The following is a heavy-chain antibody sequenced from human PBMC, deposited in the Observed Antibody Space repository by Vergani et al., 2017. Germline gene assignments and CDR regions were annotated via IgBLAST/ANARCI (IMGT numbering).Heavy chain of an antibody. CDR2: IFSSGTT. J-gene: IGHJ4*02. V-gene: IGHV4-61*02. CDR1: GGSVRTSIGYY. Sequence: QVQLQESGPGLVKPSQTLSLSCTVSGGSVRTSIGYYWTWIRQPARKTLAWFGEIFSSGTTNYNPSFKNRVTMSVDTSKNQFSLKLNAVTAADTAVYYCARGSRAEGGSGPDKWGQGTLVTVSS. D-gene: IGHD6-13*01. CDR3: ARGSRAEGGSGPDK.